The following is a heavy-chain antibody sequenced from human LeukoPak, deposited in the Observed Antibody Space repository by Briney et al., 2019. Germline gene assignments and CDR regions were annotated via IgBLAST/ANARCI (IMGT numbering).Heavy chain of an antibody. J-gene: IGHJ6*02. CDR3: ARVVSSSSFPYYYYGMDV. CDR2: IIPILGIA. CDR1: GGTFSSYA. Sequence: SVKVSCKASGGTFSSYAISWVRQAPGQGLEWMGRIIPILGIANYAQKFQGRVTITADKSTSTAYMELSSLRSEDTAVYYCARVVSSSSFPYYYYGMDVWGQGTTVTVSS. V-gene: IGHV1-69*04. D-gene: IGHD6-13*01.